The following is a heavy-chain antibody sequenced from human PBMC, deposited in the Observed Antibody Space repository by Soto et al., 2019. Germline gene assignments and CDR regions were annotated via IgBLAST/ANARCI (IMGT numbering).Heavy chain of an antibody. J-gene: IGHJ4*02. CDR1: GYTPTNYD. CDR2: ISAYNGNR. V-gene: IGHV1-18*01. CDR3: ARALYRRGTYDAFDN. D-gene: IGHD3-16*01. Sequence: QVPLVQSGPEVKKPGASVTVSCKTSGYTPTNYDIGWVRQAPGQGLEWMGWISAYNGNRNSAQKLQGRITSTTDTSTKTAYMELSSLRSDDTAVYFCARALYRRGTYDAFDNWGQGTLVTVSS.